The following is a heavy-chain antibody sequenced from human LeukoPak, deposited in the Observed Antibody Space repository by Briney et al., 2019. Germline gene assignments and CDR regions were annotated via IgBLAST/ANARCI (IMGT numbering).Heavy chain of an antibody. D-gene: IGHD6-19*01. CDR3: ASGSGFLFDH. CDR2: IKQDGSEK. J-gene: IGHJ4*02. V-gene: IGHV3-7*01. CDR1: GFTFSTSW. Sequence: PGGSLRLSCAASGFTFSTSWMSWVRQAPGKGLEWVANIKQDGSEKYYVDSVKGRFTISRDNAKNSLYLQMNSLRAEDTAVYYCASGSGFLFDHWGQGTLVTVSS.